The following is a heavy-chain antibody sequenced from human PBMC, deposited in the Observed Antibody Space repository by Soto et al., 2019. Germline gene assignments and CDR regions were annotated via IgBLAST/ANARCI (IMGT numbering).Heavy chain of an antibody. CDR3: ARHRLIAVAGTEYYYYYGMDV. D-gene: IGHD6-19*01. V-gene: IGHV5-10-1*01. CDR2: IDPSDSYT. J-gene: IGHJ6*02. Sequence: GESLKISSKGSGYSFTSFWISWVRQMPGKGLEWMGRIDPSDSYTNYSPSFQGHVTISADKSISTAYLQWSSLKASDTAMYYCARHRLIAVAGTEYYYYYGMDVWGQGTTVTVSS. CDR1: GYSFTSFW.